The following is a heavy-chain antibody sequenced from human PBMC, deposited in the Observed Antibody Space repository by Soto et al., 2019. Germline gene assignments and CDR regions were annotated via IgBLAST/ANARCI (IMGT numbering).Heavy chain of an antibody. CDR1: GFTFSSYE. D-gene: IGHD3-10*01. V-gene: IGHV3-48*03. Sequence: GGSLRLSCAASGFTFSSYEMNWVRQAPGKGLEWVSYISSSGSTIYYADSVKGRFTISRDNAKNSLYLQMNSLRAEDTTVYYCASGSGSYNYYYYMDVWGKGTTVTVSS. CDR2: ISSSGSTI. CDR3: ASGSGSYNYYYYMDV. J-gene: IGHJ6*03.